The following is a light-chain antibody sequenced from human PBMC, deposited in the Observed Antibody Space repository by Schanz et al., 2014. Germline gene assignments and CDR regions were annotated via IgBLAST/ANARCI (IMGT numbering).Light chain of an antibody. CDR1: SSDIGGYYY. V-gene: IGLV2-8*01. J-gene: IGLJ2*01. Sequence: QSALTQPPSASGSPGQSVTISCAGTSSDIGGYYYVSWYQQHPGKAPKLMIYEVRKRPSGVPDRFSGSKSGTSASLAISGLQSEDEADYYCAAWDDSLNGYVVFGGGTKLTVL. CDR3: AAWDDSLNGYVV. CDR2: EVR.